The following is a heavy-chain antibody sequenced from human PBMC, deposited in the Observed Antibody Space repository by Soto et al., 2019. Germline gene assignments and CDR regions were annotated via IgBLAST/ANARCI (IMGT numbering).Heavy chain of an antibody. D-gene: IGHD6-19*01. Sequence: GSLRLSCAASGFTFSSYEMNWVRQAPGKGLEWVSYISSSGSSIYYADSVKGRFTISRDNAKNSLYLQMNSLRAEDTAVYYCARGGSSGYYYFDYWGQGTLVTVS. J-gene: IGHJ4*02. V-gene: IGHV3-48*03. CDR1: GFTFSSYE. CDR2: ISSSGSSI. CDR3: ARGGSSGYYYFDY.